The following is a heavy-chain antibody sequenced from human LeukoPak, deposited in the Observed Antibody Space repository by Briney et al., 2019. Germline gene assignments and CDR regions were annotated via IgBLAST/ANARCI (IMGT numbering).Heavy chain of an antibody. CDR2: IDPSDSYT. CDR3: AKWGAGGDFDV. CDR1: GYSFTTYW. V-gene: IGHV5-10-1*01. D-gene: IGHD3-16*01. Sequence: NPGESLKISCKGSGYSFTTYWISWVRQMPGKGLEWMGRIDPSDSYTNHSPSFQGHVTISADTSISTAYLKWSSLKASDTAMYYCAKWGAGGDFDVWGQGTMVTVSS. J-gene: IGHJ3*01.